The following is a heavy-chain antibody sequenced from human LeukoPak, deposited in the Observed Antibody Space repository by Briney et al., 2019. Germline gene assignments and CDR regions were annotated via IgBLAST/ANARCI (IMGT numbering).Heavy chain of an antibody. CDR1: GFTFSSYS. V-gene: IGHV3-21*01. D-gene: IGHD5-12*01. Sequence: PGGSLRLSCAASGFTFSSYSMNWVRQAPGKGLEWVSSISSSSSYIYYADSVKGRFTISRDNAKNSLYLQTNSLRAEDTAVYYCARDSDYVPRDYWGQGTLVTVSS. CDR3: ARDSDYVPRDY. J-gene: IGHJ4*02. CDR2: ISSSSSYI.